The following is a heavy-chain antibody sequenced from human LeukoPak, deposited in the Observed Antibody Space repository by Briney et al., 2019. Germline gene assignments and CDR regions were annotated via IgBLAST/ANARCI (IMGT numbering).Heavy chain of an antibody. CDR3: ARGDIVVVPAAIGGADYYYYYMDV. J-gene: IGHJ6*03. CDR2: IIPIFGTA. D-gene: IGHD2-2*02. V-gene: IGHV1-69*05. Sequence: SVKVSCKASGGTFSSYAISWVRQAPGQGLEWMGRIIPIFGTANYAQKFQGRVTITTDESTSTAYMELSSLRSEDTAVYYCARGDIVVVPAAIGGADYYYYYMDVWGKGTKVTVSS. CDR1: GGTFSSYA.